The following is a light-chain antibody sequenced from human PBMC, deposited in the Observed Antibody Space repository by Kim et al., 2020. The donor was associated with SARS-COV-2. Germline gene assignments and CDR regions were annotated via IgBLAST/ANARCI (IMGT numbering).Light chain of an antibody. CDR3: SALDSSLSAWV. CDR2: RNN. V-gene: IGLV10-54*02. Sequence: RHTATHTCTGNSNIVGNQGAAWLQQHQGHPPKLLSYRNNNRPSGISERFSASRSGNTASLTITGLQPEDEADYYCSALDSSLSAWVFGGGTQLTVL. J-gene: IGLJ3*02. CDR1: SNIVGNQG.